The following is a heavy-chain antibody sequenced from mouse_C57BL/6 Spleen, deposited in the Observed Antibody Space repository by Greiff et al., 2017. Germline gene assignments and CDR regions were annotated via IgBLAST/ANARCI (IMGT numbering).Heavy chain of an antibody. D-gene: IGHD2-4*01. Sequence: VKVVESGAELVKPGASVKISCKASGYAFSSYWMNWVKQRPGKGLEWIGQIYPGDGDTNYNGKFKGKATLTADKSSSTAYMQLSSLTSEDSAVYFCARRYDYAMDYWGQGTSVTVSS. J-gene: IGHJ4*01. V-gene: IGHV1-80*01. CDR1: GYAFSSYW. CDR2: IYPGDGDT. CDR3: ARRYDYAMDY.